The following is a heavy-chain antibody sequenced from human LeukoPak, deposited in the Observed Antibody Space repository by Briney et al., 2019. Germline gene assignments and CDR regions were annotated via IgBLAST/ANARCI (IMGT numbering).Heavy chain of an antibody. J-gene: IGHJ6*02. CDR3: ARDRHCVNGVCHSPPGMDV. CDR2: LWFDKNQ. D-gene: IGHD2-8*01. V-gene: IGHV3-33*01. CDR1: GFLLNVYG. Sequence: PGGSLRLSCAAPGFLLNVYGMHWVREVPGKGLGWVADLWFDKNQHFADSVKGRFAISRDNSKNTVYLQINSLRAEDTAVYYCARDRHCVNGVCHSPPGMDVWGQGTTVTVSS.